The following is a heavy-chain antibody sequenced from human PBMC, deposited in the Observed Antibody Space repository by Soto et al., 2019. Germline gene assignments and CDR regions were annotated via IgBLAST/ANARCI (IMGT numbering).Heavy chain of an antibody. Sequence: QEQLVESGGGVVQPGRSLRLSCEASGFTFSTYGIHWVRQTPGKVLDWVAAISYDGVNKYYAGSVKGRFTVSRDNSKNTVYLPLTSLTFEDTAIYYCAKDRGFVEWLPRQIDHGGQGTLVTVSS. J-gene: IGHJ4*02. CDR1: GFTFSTYG. D-gene: IGHD3-3*01. CDR3: AKDRGFVEWLPRQIDH. CDR2: ISYDGVNK. V-gene: IGHV3-30*18.